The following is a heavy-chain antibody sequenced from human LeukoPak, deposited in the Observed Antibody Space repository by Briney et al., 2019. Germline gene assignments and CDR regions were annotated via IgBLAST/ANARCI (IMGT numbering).Heavy chain of an antibody. V-gene: IGHV4-38-2*01. CDR3: ARGDLGTSIFGVVFANWFDP. CDR2: IYHTGST. D-gene: IGHD3-3*01. Sequence: SETLSLTCAVSGYSINSSSYWGWIRQPPGEGLEWIGNIYHTGSTYYNPSLKSRVTISIDTSKSQFSLKLSSVTAADTAVYYCARGDLGTSIFGVVFANWFDPWGQGTLVTVS. CDR1: GYSINSSSY. J-gene: IGHJ5*02.